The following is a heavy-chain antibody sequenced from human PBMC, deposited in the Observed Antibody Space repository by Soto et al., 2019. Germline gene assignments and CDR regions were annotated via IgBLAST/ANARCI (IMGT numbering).Heavy chain of an antibody. D-gene: IGHD6-19*01. V-gene: IGHV1-8*01. CDR2: LNPNSGDT. CDR1: GYTFSSYD. Sequence: QVQLVQSGAEVKKPGASVKVSCKASGYTFSSYDINWVRQATGQGLEWMGWLNPNSGDTGDAQKFQGRVTLTRNTSITTAYIELSSLTSDDTAVYYCATSGGGWYLYWGQGTLVTVSS. CDR3: ATSGGGWYLY. J-gene: IGHJ4*02.